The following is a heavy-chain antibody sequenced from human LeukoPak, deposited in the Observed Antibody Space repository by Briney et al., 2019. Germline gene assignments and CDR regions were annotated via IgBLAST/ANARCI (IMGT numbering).Heavy chain of an antibody. V-gene: IGHV3-21*01. CDR2: ISSSSSYI. CDR3: ARYSSGWPFDY. Sequence: GGSLRLPCAASGFTFSSYSMNWVRQAPGKGLEWVSSISSSSSYIYYADSVKGRFTISRDNAKNSLYLQMNSLRAEDTAVYYCARYSSGWPFDYWGQGTLVTVSS. J-gene: IGHJ4*02. D-gene: IGHD2-21*01. CDR1: GFTFSSYS.